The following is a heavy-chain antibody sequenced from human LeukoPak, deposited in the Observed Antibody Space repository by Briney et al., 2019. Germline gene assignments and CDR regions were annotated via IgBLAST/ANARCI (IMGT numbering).Heavy chain of an antibody. CDR3: ARDLMITFGGVIPQQGTFDY. CDR2: IYYSGST. J-gene: IGHJ4*02. CDR1: GGSISSYY. V-gene: IGHV4-59*01. Sequence: PSETLSLTCTVSGGSISSYYWSWIRQPTGKGLKWIGYIYYSGSTNYNPSLKSRVTISVDTSKNQFSLKLSSVTAADTAVYYCARDLMITFGGVIPQQGTFDYWGQGTLVTVSS. D-gene: IGHD3-16*01.